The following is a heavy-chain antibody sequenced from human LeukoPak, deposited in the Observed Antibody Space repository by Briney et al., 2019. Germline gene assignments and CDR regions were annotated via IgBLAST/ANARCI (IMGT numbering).Heavy chain of an antibody. D-gene: IGHD1-26*01. CDR2: INPNSGGT. Sequence: APGRPSSKPSQITFTGYYVHWELQAAAQAPKKMGWINPNSGGTNYAQKFQGRVTMTRDASISTAYMELSSLTSDDTAVYYCARVRIAGATTWEYWGQGTLVTASS. CDR3: ARVRIAGATTWEY. V-gene: IGHV1-2*02. CDR1: QITFTGYY. J-gene: IGHJ4*02.